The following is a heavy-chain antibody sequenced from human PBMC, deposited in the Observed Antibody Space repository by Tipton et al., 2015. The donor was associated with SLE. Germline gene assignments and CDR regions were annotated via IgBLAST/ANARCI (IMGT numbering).Heavy chain of an antibody. CDR3: ATSPLTL. CDR2: ISYTGST. CDR1: CGSISSSYY. D-gene: IGHD2-2*01. J-gene: IGHJ4*02. V-gene: IGHV4-39*07. Sequence: TLSLTCTVSCGSISSSYYWGWIRQSPGKGLEWIGSISYTGSTYYNPSLKSRVTISVDMSKNQFSLKLTSVTAADTAVYYCATSPLTLWGQGTLVTVSS.